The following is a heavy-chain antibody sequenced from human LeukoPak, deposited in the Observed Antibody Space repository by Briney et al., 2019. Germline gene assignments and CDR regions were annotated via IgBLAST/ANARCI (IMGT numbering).Heavy chain of an antibody. D-gene: IGHD4-17*01. J-gene: IGHJ4*02. V-gene: IGHV4-4*02. CDR2: IYHSGST. CDR1: GGSISSSNW. Sequence: SGTLSLTCAVSGGSISSSNWWSRVRQPPGKGLEWIGEIYHSGSTNYNPSLKSRVTISVDTSKNQFSLKLSSVTAADTAVYYCARIPIMTTVTPFFDYWGQGTLVTVSS. CDR3: ARIPIMTTVTPFFDY.